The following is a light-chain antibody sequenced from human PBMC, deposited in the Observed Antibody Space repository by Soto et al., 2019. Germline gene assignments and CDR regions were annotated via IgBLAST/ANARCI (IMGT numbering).Light chain of an antibody. J-gene: IGKJ5*01. CDR3: QQYGNSPIT. Sequence: EIVLTQSPGTLSLSPGDRATLSCRASQSVTSSYLAWYQQKPGQAPRLLIYGASSRATGIPDRFSGSGSGTDFTLTSSRLEPEDFAVYYCQQYGNSPITFGQGTRLEIK. CDR2: GAS. CDR1: QSVTSSY. V-gene: IGKV3-20*01.